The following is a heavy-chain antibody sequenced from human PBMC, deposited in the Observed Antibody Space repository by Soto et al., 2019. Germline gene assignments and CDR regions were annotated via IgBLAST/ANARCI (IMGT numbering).Heavy chain of an antibody. CDR3: VRQAGGASTPCDDY. Sequence: QVQLVQSGAEVRKPGASVRVSCKASGYTFDAFDIHWVRQATGQGLELMGWMNPYTGETAYTQTFRGSVSMTRDTSVSTAYMELTSLTSEDSAIYFCVRQAGGASTPCDDYWGQGTLVTVSS. CDR2: MNPYTGET. J-gene: IGHJ4*02. CDR1: GYTFDAFD. V-gene: IGHV1-8*01. D-gene: IGHD2-15*01.